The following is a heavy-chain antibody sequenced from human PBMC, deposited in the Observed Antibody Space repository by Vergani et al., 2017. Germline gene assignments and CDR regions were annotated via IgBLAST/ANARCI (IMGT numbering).Heavy chain of an antibody. CDR2: LYYSGST. Sequence: QVQLQESGPGLVKTSETLSLTCTVSGGSVSSGSYYWSWIRQPAGKGLEWIGYLYYSGSTNYNPSLKSRVTISVDTSKNQFSLKLSSVTAADTAVYYCASGYYGSGSYMPYWGQGTLVTVSS. D-gene: IGHD3-10*01. CDR3: ASGYYGSGSYMPY. J-gene: IGHJ4*02. V-gene: IGHV4-61*10. CDR1: GGSVSSGSYY.